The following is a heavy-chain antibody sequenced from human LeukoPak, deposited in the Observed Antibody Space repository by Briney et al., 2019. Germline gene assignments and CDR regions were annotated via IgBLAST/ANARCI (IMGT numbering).Heavy chain of an antibody. CDR3: ARDHLRGESTGGYHFDY. J-gene: IGHJ4*02. D-gene: IGHD3-16*02. CDR2: ISAYNGNT. CDR1: GYTFTSYG. V-gene: IGHV1-18*01. Sequence: GASVKVSCKASGYTFTSYGISWVRQAPGQGLEWMGWISAYNGNTNYAQKLQGRVTMTTDTSTSTAYMELRSLRSDDTAVYYCARDHLRGESTGGYHFDYWGQGTLVTVSS.